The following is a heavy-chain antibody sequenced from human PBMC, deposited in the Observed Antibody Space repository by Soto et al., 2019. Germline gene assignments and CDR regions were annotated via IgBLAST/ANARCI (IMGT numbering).Heavy chain of an antibody. Sequence: SGPTLVNPTETLTLTCTFSGFSLATTGVGVGWIRQPPGKALEWLAVVFWDGGERYSPSLKTRLTISKDTSKNQVVLTMTNMDPVDTATYYCARIPELRCYDSSGYAYYYYYYGMDVWGQGTTVTVSS. D-gene: IGHD3-22*01. CDR3: ARIPELRCYDSSGYAYYYYYYGMDV. J-gene: IGHJ6*02. CDR2: VFWDGGE. V-gene: IGHV2-5*02. CDR1: GFSLATTGVG.